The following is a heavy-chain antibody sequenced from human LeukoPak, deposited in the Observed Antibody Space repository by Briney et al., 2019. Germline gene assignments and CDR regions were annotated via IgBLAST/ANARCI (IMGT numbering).Heavy chain of an antibody. CDR1: GYTFTSYD. Sequence: ASVKVSCKASGYTFTSYDINWVRQATGQGLEWMGWMNPNSGDTAYAQNFQGRVTITRSTSLSTAYMELSSLGSEDTAVYYCARVADSLTVTTDYWGQGTLVTVSS. D-gene: IGHD4-17*01. V-gene: IGHV1-8*03. CDR2: MNPNSGDT. J-gene: IGHJ4*02. CDR3: ARVADSLTVTTDY.